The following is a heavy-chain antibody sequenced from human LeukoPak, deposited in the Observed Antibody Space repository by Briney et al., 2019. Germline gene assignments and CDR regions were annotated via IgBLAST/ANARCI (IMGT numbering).Heavy chain of an antibody. CDR3: ARDGGDCSSTSCYDRHDY. Sequence: GGSLRLSCAASGFTFSSYWMTWVRQAPGKGLEWVANIKRDGSEKYYVDSVKGRFTISRDNAKNSLYLQMNGLRAEDTAVYYCARDGGDCSSTSCYDRHDYWGQGTLVTVSS. CDR1: GFTFSSYW. D-gene: IGHD2-2*01. CDR2: IKRDGSEK. V-gene: IGHV3-7*04. J-gene: IGHJ4*02.